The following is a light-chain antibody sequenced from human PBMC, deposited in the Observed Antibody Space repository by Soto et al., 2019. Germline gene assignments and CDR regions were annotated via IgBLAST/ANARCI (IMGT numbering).Light chain of an antibody. J-gene: IGLJ1*01. CDR2: DVS. CDR3: SSYTSSSTDV. Sequence: QSVLTQPASGSGAPGQSSSLSCTGTSSDVGGYNYVSWYQQHPGKAPKLMIYDVSNRPSGVSNRFSGSKSGNTASLTISGLQAEDEADYYCSSYTSSSTDVFGTGTKVTVL. V-gene: IGLV2-14*01. CDR1: SSDVGGYNY.